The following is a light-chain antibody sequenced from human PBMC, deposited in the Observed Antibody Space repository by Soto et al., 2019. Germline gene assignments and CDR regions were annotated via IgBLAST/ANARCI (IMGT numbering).Light chain of an antibody. CDR2: GAS. J-gene: IGKJ2*01. CDR3: QQYHTSAT. Sequence: EIVLTQSPGTLSLSPGERATLSCRASQSVSASYLAWYQQKPGQAPRLLIYGASSRATGFPDRFSGSGSGTDFTLTISRLEPEDFAVYYCQQYHTSATFGQGTKLEIK. CDR1: QSVSASY. V-gene: IGKV3-20*01.